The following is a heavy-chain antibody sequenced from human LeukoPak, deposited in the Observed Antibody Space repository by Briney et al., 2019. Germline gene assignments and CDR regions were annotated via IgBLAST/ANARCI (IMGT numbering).Heavy chain of an antibody. J-gene: IGHJ5*02. CDR1: GGSFSGYY. V-gene: IGHV4-34*01. CDR3: ARSRITIFGVVGWFDP. CDR2: INHSGST. Sequence: SETLSLTCAVYGGSFSGYYWSWIRQPPGKGLEWIGEINHSGSTNYNPSLKSRVTISVDTSKNQFSLKLSSVTAADTAVYYCARSRITIFGVVGWFDPWGQGTLVTVSS. D-gene: IGHD3-3*01.